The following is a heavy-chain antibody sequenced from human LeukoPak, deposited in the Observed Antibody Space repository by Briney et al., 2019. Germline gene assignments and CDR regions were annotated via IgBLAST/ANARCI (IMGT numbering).Heavy chain of an antibody. Sequence: SQTLFLTCTVSGGSISSGDYYWIWLRQPPGKGLEWIGYIYYSGSTYYNPSLKSRLTISVDTSKNQFSLKLSSVTAADTAVYYCASSGYYYGLDYWGHGTLVTVSS. J-gene: IGHJ4*01. D-gene: IGHD3-22*01. CDR1: GGSISSGDYY. CDR2: IYYSGST. CDR3: ASSGYYYGLDY. V-gene: IGHV4-30-4*01.